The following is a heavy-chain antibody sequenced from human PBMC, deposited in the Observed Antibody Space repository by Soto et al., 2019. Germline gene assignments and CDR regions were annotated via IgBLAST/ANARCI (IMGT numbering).Heavy chain of an antibody. D-gene: IGHD3-16*01. V-gene: IGHV4-31*03. CDR1: GGSVSSRGFY. CDR3: TREGGY. Sequence: QLLLQESGPGLVKPSQTLSLTCTVSGGSVSSRGFYWNWIRQHPGKGLEWIGYMYNGGSNGYKSSLKSRVSIAVDASKNEFSLRLTSVTAADSAIYYCTREGGYWGQGILVTVSS. CDR2: MYNGGSN. J-gene: IGHJ4*02.